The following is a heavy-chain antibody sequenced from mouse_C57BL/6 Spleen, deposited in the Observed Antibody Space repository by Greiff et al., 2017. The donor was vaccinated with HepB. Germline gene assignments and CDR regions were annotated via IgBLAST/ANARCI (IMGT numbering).Heavy chain of an antibody. Sequence: VQLQQSGAELVRPGASVKLSCKASGYTFTDYYINWVKQRPGQGLEWIARIYPGSGNTYYNEKFKGKATLTAEKSSSTAYMQLSSLTSEDSAVYFCARDDGYYVPYFDYWGQGTTLTVSS. V-gene: IGHV1-76*01. J-gene: IGHJ2*01. CDR3: ARDDGYYVPYFDY. D-gene: IGHD2-3*01. CDR1: GYTFTDYY. CDR2: IYPGSGNT.